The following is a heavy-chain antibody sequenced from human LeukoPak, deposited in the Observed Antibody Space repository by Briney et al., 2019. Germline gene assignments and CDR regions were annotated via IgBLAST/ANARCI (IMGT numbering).Heavy chain of an antibody. CDR2: ISSDGSTT. V-gene: IGHV3-74*01. CDR3: ARVRSSSWYDY. Sequence: PGGSLRLSCATSGFTFSTSWMHWVRQAPGEGLVWVSRISSDGSTTTYADSVKGRFTISRGNAKNTLYLQMNSLRVEDTAVYYCARVRSSSWYDYWGQGGLVSVSS. D-gene: IGHD6-13*01. J-gene: IGHJ4*02. CDR1: GFTFSTSW.